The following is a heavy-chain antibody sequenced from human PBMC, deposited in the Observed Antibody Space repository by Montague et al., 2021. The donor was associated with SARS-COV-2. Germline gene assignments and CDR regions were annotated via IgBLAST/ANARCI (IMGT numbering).Heavy chain of an antibody. CDR2: IYYTRSR. V-gene: IGHV4-61*01. D-gene: IGHD5-24*01. CDR3: ARHARGEGYTSWFDS. CDR1: GDSVSRGSSY. J-gene: IGHJ5*01. Sequence: ETLSLTRTVSGDSVSRGSSYWSWIRQPPGKGLEWSGYIYYTRSREDNXXRRSRLTISVDTSKNQFSLKLSSVTAADTAVYYCARHARGEGYTSWFDSWGQGTLVTVSS.